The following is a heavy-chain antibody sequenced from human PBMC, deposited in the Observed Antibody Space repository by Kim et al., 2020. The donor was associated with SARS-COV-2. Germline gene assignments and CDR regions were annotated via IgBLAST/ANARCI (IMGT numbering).Heavy chain of an antibody. Sequence: GGSLRLSCAASGFTFSSYSMNWVRRAPGKGLEWVSHISGGSSTKYYADSVDGRFTISRDNAKNSLYLRMNGLRAEDTAVYYCARASECSGYYNSYDY. D-gene: IGHD3-22*01. V-gene: IGHV3-48*04. CDR3: ARASECSGYYNSYDY. J-gene: IGHJ4*01. CDR2: ISGGSSTK. CDR1: GFTFSSYS.